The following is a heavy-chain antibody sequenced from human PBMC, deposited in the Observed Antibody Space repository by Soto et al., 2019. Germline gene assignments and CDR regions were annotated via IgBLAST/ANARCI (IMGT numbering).Heavy chain of an antibody. V-gene: IGHV3-74*01. CDR1: GFTFSSYW. Sequence: EVQLVESGGGLVQPGGSLRLSCAASGFTFSSYWMHWVRQAPGKGLVWVSRTNEDGSTINYADSVKGRFTISRDNAKKTLYKKRKRGGAGEAAVYYCTGDMGGGGGYWGPGTLVTVSS. J-gene: IGHJ4*02. CDR2: TNEDGSTI. CDR3: TGDMGGGGGY. D-gene: IGHD3-16*01.